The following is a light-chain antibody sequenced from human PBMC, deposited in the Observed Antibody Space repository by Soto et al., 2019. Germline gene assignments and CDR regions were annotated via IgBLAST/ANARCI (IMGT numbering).Light chain of an antibody. CDR3: QQYNNWTFS. CDR1: QGVTTN. V-gene: IGKV3-15*01. CDR2: DVS. J-gene: IGKJ5*01. Sequence: EIVITQSPATLSVSPGERATLSCRAGQGVTTNFAWYRQKSGQSPRLLIYDVSIRATGVPARFSGTGSETEFTRTISGLQSEDSAVDFCQQYNNWTFSFGQGTRLEIK.